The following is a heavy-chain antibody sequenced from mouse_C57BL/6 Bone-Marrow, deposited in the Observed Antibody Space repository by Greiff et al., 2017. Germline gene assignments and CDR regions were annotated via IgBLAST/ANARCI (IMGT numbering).Heavy chain of an antibody. CDR2: ISDGGSYT. D-gene: IGHD1-1*01. V-gene: IGHV5-4*01. CDR1: GFTFSSYA. Sequence: EVQLVESGGGLVKPGGSLKLSCAASGFTFSSYAMSWVRQTPEKRLEWVATISDGGSYTYYPDNVKGRFTISRDNAKNNLYLQMSHLKSEDTAMYYCARDYYYGSSHWYFDVWGTGTTVTVSS. CDR3: ARDYYYGSSHWYFDV. J-gene: IGHJ1*03.